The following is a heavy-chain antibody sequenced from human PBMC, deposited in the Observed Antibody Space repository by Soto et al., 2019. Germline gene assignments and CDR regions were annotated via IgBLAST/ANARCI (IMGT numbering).Heavy chain of an antibody. Sequence: PSETLSLTCTVSGDSISSSSYCWGWIRQPPGKGLEWIGSKYYTGTSHYNPSLNSRVTISVDTSRNQFSLKLRSVSADDTAVYFCARVSYFRGFDWLFAFDSWGQGALVTVSS. V-gene: IGHV4-39*07. CDR3: ARVSYFRGFDWLFAFDS. CDR2: KYYTGTS. J-gene: IGHJ4*02. D-gene: IGHD3-9*01. CDR1: GDSISSSSYC.